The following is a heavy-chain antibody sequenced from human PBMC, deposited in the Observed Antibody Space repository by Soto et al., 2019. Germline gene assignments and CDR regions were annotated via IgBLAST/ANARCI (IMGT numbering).Heavy chain of an antibody. CDR1: AGSINGYY. V-gene: IGHV4-59*01. Sequence: KPSETLSLTCTVSAGSINGYYWSWIRQPPGKELELIAYIHYSGSSYYNPSLRSRVTISIATSKNQFSLKLSSVNAAHTAVYYCARVGRIEVGDTWFEPWGKGTMVTGSS. CDR2: IHYSGSS. CDR3: ARVGRIEVGDTWFEP. J-gene: IGHJ5*02. D-gene: IGHD6-19*01.